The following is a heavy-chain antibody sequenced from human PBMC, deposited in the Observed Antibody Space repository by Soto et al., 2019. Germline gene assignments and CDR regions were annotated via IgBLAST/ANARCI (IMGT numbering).Heavy chain of an antibody. J-gene: IGHJ4*02. CDR2: IWYDGSNK. CDR3: ARVLTRWPSYSSSWYLLGY. Sequence: PGGSLRLSCAASGFTFSSYGMHWVRQAPGKGLEWVAVIWYDGSNKYYAVSVKGRFTISRDNSKNTLYLQMNSLRAEDTAVYYCARVLTRWPSYSSSWYLLGYWGQGTLVTVSS. D-gene: IGHD6-13*01. V-gene: IGHV3-33*01. CDR1: GFTFSSYG.